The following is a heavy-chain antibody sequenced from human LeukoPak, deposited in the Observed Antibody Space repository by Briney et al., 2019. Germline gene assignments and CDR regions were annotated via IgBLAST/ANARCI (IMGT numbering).Heavy chain of an antibody. Sequence: SETLSLTCTVSGGSISSYYWSWIRQPPGKGLEWIGYIYYSGSTNYNPSLKSRVTISVDTSKNQFSLKLSSVTAADTAVYYCARSPLKVNSGYSSGWYYFDYWGQGTLVTVSS. CDR2: IYYSGST. V-gene: IGHV4-59*08. D-gene: IGHD6-19*01. J-gene: IGHJ4*02. CDR1: GGSISSYY. CDR3: ARSPLKVNSGYSSGWYYFDY.